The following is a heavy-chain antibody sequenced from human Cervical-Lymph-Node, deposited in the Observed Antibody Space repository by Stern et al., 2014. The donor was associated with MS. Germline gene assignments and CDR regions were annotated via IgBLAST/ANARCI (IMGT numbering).Heavy chain of an antibody. CDR2: ISSKGSTI. J-gene: IGHJ4*02. Sequence: VQLVESGGDLVKPGGSLRLSCAASGFNFSAYYMNWIRQAPGKGLEWLSCISSKGSTIYYATSVKGRFIISGENAKQSLYLQMNSLRAEDTAVYYCARGLPSFWGQGTLVTVSP. V-gene: IGHV3-11*01. D-gene: IGHD1-26*01. CDR3: ARGLPSF. CDR1: GFNFSAYY.